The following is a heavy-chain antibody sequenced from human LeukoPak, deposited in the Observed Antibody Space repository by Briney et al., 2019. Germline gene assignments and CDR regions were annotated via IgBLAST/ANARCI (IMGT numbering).Heavy chain of an antibody. CDR1: GYTFTSYG. CDR2: ISAYNGNT. V-gene: IGHV1-18*01. CDR3: ARDLAAAGIAAAGMSDY. D-gene: IGHD6-13*01. J-gene: IGHJ4*02. Sequence: ASVKVSCKASGYTFTSYGISWVRQAPGQGLEWMGWISAYNGNTNYAQKLQGRVTMTTDTSTSTAYMELRSLRSDDTAVYYCARDLAAAGIAAAGMSDYWGQGTLVTVSS.